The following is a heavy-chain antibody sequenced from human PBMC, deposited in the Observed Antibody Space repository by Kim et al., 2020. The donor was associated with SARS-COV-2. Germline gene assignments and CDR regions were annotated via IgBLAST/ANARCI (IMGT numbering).Heavy chain of an antibody. D-gene: IGHD2-21*01. V-gene: IGHV3-33*08. CDR3: VREFEEDDCDGYPAAFD. J-gene: IGHJ4*01. Sequence: GGSLRLSCAASGFTFSTYSMNWVRQAPGKGLEWVACVWNGGKNKFYADSVKGRFTISRDNSKKKLFLQMNSLRVADTAVYYCVREFEEDDCDGYPAAFD. CDR2: VWNGGKNK. CDR1: GFTFSTYS.